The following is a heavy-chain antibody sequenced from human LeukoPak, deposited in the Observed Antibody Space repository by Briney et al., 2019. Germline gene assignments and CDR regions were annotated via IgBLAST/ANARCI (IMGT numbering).Heavy chain of an antibody. V-gene: IGHV1-46*01. CDR3: AREGVVIAMDY. CDR2: IHPGGGST. CDR1: GYTFANYY. D-gene: IGHD2-21*01. Sequence: GASVKVSCKASGYTFANYYIHWVRQAPGQGLEWMGIIHPGGGSTSYAQNFQGRVTMTRDTSTSTVYMELSSLTSNDTAVYYCAREGVVIAMDYWGQGTLVTVSS. J-gene: IGHJ4*02.